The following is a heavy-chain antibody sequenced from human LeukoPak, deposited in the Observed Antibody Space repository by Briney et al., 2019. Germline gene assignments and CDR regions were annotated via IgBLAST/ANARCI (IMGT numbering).Heavy chain of an antibody. Sequence: GGSLRLSCAASGFTFDGYAMHWVRQAPGKGLEWVSGISWNSGNIGHADSVKGRFTISRDNAKNSLYLQMNSLRAEDTAVYYCARSRSSSWKYYFDYWGQGTLVTVSS. CDR1: GFTFDGYA. D-gene: IGHD6-13*01. V-gene: IGHV3-9*01. CDR3: ARSRSSSWKYYFDY. CDR2: ISWNSGNI. J-gene: IGHJ4*02.